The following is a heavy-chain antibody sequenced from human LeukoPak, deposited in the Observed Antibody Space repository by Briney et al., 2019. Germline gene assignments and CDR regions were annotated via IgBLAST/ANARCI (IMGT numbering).Heavy chain of an antibody. J-gene: IGHJ5*02. V-gene: IGHV3-48*01. CDR3: AKAILSSSWVNWFDP. CDR2: ISSSSSTI. D-gene: IGHD6-13*01. CDR1: GFTFSSYS. Sequence: GGSLRLSCAASGFTFSSYSMNWVRQAPGEGLEWVSYISSSSSTIYYADSVKGRFTISRDNAKNSLYLQMNSLRAEDTAVYYCAKAILSSSWVNWFDPWGQGTLVTVSS.